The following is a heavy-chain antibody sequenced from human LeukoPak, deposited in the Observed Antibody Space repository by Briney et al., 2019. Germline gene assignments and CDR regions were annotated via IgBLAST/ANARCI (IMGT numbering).Heavy chain of an antibody. CDR1: GYTLTELS. J-gene: IGHJ5*02. D-gene: IGHD3-9*01. V-gene: IGHV1-2*02. CDR3: ARVGFILTGYYRNWFDP. CDR2: INPNSGGT. Sequence: ASVKVSCKVSGYTLTELSMHWVRQAPGQGLEWMGWINPNSGGTNYAQKFQGRVTMTRDTSISTAYMELSRLRSDDTAVYYCARVGFILTGYYRNWFDPWGQGTLVTVSS.